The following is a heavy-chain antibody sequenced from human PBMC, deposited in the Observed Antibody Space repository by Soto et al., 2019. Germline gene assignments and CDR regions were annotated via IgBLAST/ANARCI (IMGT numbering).Heavy chain of an antibody. V-gene: IGHV3-30-3*01. J-gene: IGHJ5*02. CDR1: GFTFSSYA. CDR2: ISYDGSNK. D-gene: IGHD3-3*01. Sequence: QVQLVESGGGVVQPGRSLRLSCAASGFTFSSYAMHWVRQAPGKGLEWVAVISYDGSNKYYADSVKGRFTISRDNSKNTLDLQMNSLRAEDTAVYYCARDPTIFREEGQNERLPNWFDPWGQGTLVTVSS. CDR3: ARDPTIFREEGQNERLPNWFDP.